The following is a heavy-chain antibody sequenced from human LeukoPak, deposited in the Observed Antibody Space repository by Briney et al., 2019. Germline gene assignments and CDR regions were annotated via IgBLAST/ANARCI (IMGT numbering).Heavy chain of an antibody. V-gene: IGHV1-2*02. J-gene: IGHJ4*02. CDR3: ARADYCSSTSCYLLFDY. Sequence: GASVKVSCKASGYTFTGYYMHWVRQAPGQGLEWMGWINPNSGGTNYAQKFQGRVTMTRDTSISTAYMELSRLRSDDTAVYYCARADYCSSTSCYLLFDYWGQGTLVTVSS. CDR1: GYTFTGYY. D-gene: IGHD2-2*01. CDR2: INPNSGGT.